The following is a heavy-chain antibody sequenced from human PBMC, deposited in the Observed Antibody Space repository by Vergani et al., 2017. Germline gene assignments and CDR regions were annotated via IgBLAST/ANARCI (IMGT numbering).Heavy chain of an antibody. CDR3: AHSRELPHTFDY. D-gene: IGHD1-26*01. J-gene: IGHJ4*02. Sequence: QITLKESGPTLVKPTQTLTLTCTFSGFSLSTSGVGVGWIRQPPGKALEWLALINWNDDKRYIPSLKSRLTITKDTSKNQVVLTMTHMDPVDTATYYCAHSRELPHTFDYWRQRTLVTV. V-gene: IGHV2-5*01. CDR1: GFSLSTSGVG. CDR2: INWNDDK.